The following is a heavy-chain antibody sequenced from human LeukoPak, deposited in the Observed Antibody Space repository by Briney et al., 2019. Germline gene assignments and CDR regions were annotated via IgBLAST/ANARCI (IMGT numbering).Heavy chain of an antibody. CDR2: IYYSGST. V-gene: IGHV4-59*01. D-gene: IGHD3-3*01. CDR1: GGSISTYY. Sequence: PSETLSLTCTVSGGSISTYYWSCIRQPPGKGLEWIGYIYYSGSTNYNPSLKSRVTISVDTSKNQFSLKLSSVTAADTAVYYCARVFDFWSGYYPHYFDYWGQGTLVSVSS. CDR3: ARVFDFWSGYYPHYFDY. J-gene: IGHJ4*02.